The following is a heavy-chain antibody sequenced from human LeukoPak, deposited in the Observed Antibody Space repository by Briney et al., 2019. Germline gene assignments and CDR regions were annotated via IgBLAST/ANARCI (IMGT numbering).Heavy chain of an antibody. CDR1: GFTFDSYW. D-gene: IGHD1-26*01. CDR3: AREVLGVGATCDY. V-gene: IGHV3-7*01. CDR2: IKQDGSDK. Sequence: GGSLRLSCAASGFTFDSYWMTWVRQAPGKGLEWVANIKQDGSDKYYVDSVKGRFTISRDNAKDSLYLQMNSLRAEDTAVYFCAREVLGVGATCDYWGQGTLVTVS. J-gene: IGHJ4*02.